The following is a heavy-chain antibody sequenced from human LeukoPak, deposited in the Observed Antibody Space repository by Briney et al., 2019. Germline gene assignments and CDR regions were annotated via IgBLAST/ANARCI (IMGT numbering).Heavy chain of an antibody. V-gene: IGHV3-33*01. CDR3: ARDNIPVASSFDY. Sequence: PGGSLRLSCAASGFTFSSYAMHWVRQAPGKGLECVAFIWFDGSNKYYADSVKGRFTISRDNSKNTLYLQMNSLRAEDTAVYYCARDNIPVASSFDYWGQGTLVTVSS. CDR2: IWFDGSNK. D-gene: IGHD6-19*01. J-gene: IGHJ4*02. CDR1: GFTFSSYA.